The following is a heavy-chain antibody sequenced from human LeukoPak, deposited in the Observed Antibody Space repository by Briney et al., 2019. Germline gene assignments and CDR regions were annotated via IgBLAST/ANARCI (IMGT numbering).Heavy chain of an antibody. J-gene: IGHJ4*02. D-gene: IGHD6-25*01. CDR2: IYYGGST. V-gene: IGHV4-59*01. CDR1: GGSSSGYY. Sequence: SETLSLTCAVYGGSSSGYYWSWIRQPPGKGLEWIGYIYYGGSTNYNPSLKSRVTISVDTSKNQFSLKLSSVTAADTAVYYCARGTVATAIDYWGQGTLVTVSS. CDR3: ARGTVATAIDY.